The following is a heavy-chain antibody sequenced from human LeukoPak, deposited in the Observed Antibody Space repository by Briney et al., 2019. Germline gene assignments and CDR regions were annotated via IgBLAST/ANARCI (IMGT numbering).Heavy chain of an antibody. J-gene: IGHJ4*02. D-gene: IGHD1-1*01. CDR2: VSSSWSTI. CDR3: ARGAWSFDY. Sequence: GGSLRLSCAASGFPFSDYYMSWIRQAPGRGLEWVSYVSSSWSTILYEDSVKGRFTISREHANNSLHLQMNSLRAEATAVYYCARGAWSFDYWGQGTLVPVSS. V-gene: IGHV3-11*04. CDR1: GFPFSDYY.